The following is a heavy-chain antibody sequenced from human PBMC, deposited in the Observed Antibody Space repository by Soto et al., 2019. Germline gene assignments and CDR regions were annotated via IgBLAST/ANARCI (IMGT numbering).Heavy chain of an antibody. Sequence: QVQLVQSGAEVKKPGASVKVSCKASGYTFTSYGISWVRQAPGQGLEWMGWISTYNGNTNYAQKLQGRVTMTTDTSTSTAYMELRSLRSDDTAVYYCARDPAYFSAGIAAAGFDYWGQGTLVTVSS. D-gene: IGHD6-13*01. V-gene: IGHV1-18*01. CDR3: ARDPAYFSAGIAAAGFDY. J-gene: IGHJ4*02. CDR1: GYTFTSYG. CDR2: ISTYNGNT.